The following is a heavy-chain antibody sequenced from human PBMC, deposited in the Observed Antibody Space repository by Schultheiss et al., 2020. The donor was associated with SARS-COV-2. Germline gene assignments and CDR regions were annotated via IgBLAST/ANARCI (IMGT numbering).Heavy chain of an antibody. CDR2: INHSGST. CDR3: ARMGDCGGDCYAT. D-gene: IGHD2-21*02. V-gene: IGHV4-34*01. Sequence: SETLSLTCAVYSGSFSGYYWSWIRQPPGKGLEWIGEINHSGSTNYNPSLKSRVTISVDTSKNQFSLKLSSVTAADTAVYYCARMGDCGGDCYATWGQGTLVTVSS. J-gene: IGHJ5*02. CDR1: SGSFSGYY.